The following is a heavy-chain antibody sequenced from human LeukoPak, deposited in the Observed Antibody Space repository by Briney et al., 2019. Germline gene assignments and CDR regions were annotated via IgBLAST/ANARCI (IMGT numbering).Heavy chain of an antibody. Sequence: GGSLRLSCAASGFTFSSYSMNWVRQAPGKGLEWVAVISYDGSNKYYADSVKGRFTISRDNSKNTLYLQMNSLRAEDTAVYYCATYPDITGTTQPFDYWGQGTLVTVSS. J-gene: IGHJ4*02. V-gene: IGHV3-30*03. CDR2: ISYDGSNK. CDR1: GFTFSSYS. D-gene: IGHD1-7*01. CDR3: ATYPDITGTTQPFDY.